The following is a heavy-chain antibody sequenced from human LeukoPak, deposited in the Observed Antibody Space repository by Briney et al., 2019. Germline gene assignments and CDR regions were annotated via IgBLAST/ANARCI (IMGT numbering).Heavy chain of an antibody. V-gene: IGHV3-33*01. CDR1: GFTFSSYG. Sequence: GASLRLSCAASGFTFSSYGMHWVRQAPGKGLEWVAVIWYDGSNKYYADSVKGRFTISRDNSKNTLYLQMNSLRAEDTAVYYCARVGYDSSGYEGYYFDYWGQGTLVTVSS. CDR2: IWYDGSNK. J-gene: IGHJ4*02. CDR3: ARVGYDSSGYEGYYFDY. D-gene: IGHD3-22*01.